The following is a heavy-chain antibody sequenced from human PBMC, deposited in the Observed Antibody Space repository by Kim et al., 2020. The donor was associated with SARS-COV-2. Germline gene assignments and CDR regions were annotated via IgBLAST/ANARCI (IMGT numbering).Heavy chain of an antibody. Sequence: GGSLRLSCVASGFNFNNHVMHWVRQAPGKGLEWVADVYFDGTNENYADSVRGRFTISRDNSKNILFLHMDSLSVEDTAVYYCARASEMLTITSCVDSWGQGSQVTVSS. J-gene: IGHJ4*02. CDR2: VYFDGTNE. D-gene: IGHD3-16*01. CDR1: GFNFNNHV. V-gene: IGHV3-33*01. CDR3: ARASEMLTITSCVDS.